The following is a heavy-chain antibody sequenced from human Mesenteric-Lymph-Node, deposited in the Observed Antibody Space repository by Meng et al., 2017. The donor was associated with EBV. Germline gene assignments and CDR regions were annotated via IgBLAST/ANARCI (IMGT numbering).Heavy chain of an antibody. Sequence: EVQLVESGGGLVTPGGSLGLPWAAPGFTFSSHRMNWVRQAPGKGLEWVSSISSSSSYIYYADSVKGRFTISRDNAKNSLYLQMNSLRAEDTAVYYCARAIVVVVAATPESFDYWGQGTLVTVSS. CDR1: GFTFSSHR. V-gene: IGHV3-21*01. D-gene: IGHD2-15*01. CDR3: ARAIVVVVAATPESFDY. CDR2: ISSSSSYI. J-gene: IGHJ4*02.